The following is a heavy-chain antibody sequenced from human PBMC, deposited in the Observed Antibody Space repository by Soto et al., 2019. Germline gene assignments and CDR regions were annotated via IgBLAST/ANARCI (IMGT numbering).Heavy chain of an antibody. CDR1: GYTFTSYG. CDR2: ISAYNGKT. D-gene: IGHD6-13*01. CDR3: ARSPTGIAAAGTYNWFDP. V-gene: IGHV1-18*01. Sequence: QVQLVQSGAEVKKPGASVKVSCKSSGYTFTSYGISWVRQAPGQGLEWMGWISAYNGKTNYAQKLQGRVTMTTDTPTSTAYMEPRSLRSDDTAVYYCARSPTGIAAAGTYNWFDPWGQGTLVTVSS. J-gene: IGHJ5*02.